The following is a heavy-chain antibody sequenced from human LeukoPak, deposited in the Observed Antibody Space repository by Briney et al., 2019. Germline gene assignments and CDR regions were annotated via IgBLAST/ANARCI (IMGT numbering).Heavy chain of an antibody. CDR2: IYYSGST. CDR3: ARGAMVRGVIVLFDY. CDR1: GGSISSYY. Sequence: SETLSLTCTVSGGSISSYYWSWIRQPPGKGVEWIGYIYYSGSTNYNPSLKSRVTLSVDTSKNQFSLKLSSVTAADTAVYYCARGAMVRGVIVLFDYWGQGTLVTVSS. D-gene: IGHD3-10*01. V-gene: IGHV4-59*01. J-gene: IGHJ4*02.